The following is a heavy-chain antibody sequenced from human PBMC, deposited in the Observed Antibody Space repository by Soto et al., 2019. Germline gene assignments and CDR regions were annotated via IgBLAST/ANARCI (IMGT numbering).Heavy chain of an antibody. V-gene: IGHV3-7*03. CDR2: IKQDGSEK. D-gene: IGHD3-10*01. Sequence: GSLRLSCAASGFTFSNYWMSWVRQAPGKGLEWVANIKQDGSEKYYVDSVKGRFTISRDNAKNSLYLQMNSLRAEDTAVYYCAKSRRPMVRGVYYYYYYGMDVWGQGTTVTVSS. CDR1: GFTFSNYW. J-gene: IGHJ6*02. CDR3: AKSRRPMVRGVYYYYYYGMDV.